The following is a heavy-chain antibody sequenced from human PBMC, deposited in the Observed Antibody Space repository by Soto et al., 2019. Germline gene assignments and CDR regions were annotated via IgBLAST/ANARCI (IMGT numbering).Heavy chain of an antibody. J-gene: IGHJ2*01. V-gene: IGHV3-73*02. CDR3: TRPSDARDDYDWYVDL. CDR2: IRTKAKNYAT. CDR1: GFTFSGFT. Sequence: EVQLVESGGGLVQPGGCLKLSCGASGFTFSGFTMHWVRQASGKGLEWVGRIRTKAKNYATQYSPSVSGRFTISRDDSKNTAYRQMNSLEDEDTAVYYCTRPSDARDDYDWYVDLWGRGTLVTVSS. D-gene: IGHD3-16*01.